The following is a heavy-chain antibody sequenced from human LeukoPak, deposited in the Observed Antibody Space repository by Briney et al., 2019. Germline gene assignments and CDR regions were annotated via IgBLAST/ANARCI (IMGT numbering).Heavy chain of an antibody. Sequence: PSETLSLTCTVSGGSISSYYWSWIRQPPGKGLEWIGYIYYSGSTNYNPSLKSRVTISVDTSKNQFSLKLSSVTAADTAVYYCARSLLYSSSWYYYYYMDVWGKGTTVTVSS. J-gene: IGHJ6*03. D-gene: IGHD6-13*01. CDR2: IYYSGST. CDR1: GGSISSYY. V-gene: IGHV4-59*01. CDR3: ARSLLYSSSWYYYYYMDV.